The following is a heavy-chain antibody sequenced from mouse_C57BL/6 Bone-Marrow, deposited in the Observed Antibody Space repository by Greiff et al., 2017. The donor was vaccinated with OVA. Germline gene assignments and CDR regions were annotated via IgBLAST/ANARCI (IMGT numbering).Heavy chain of an antibody. Sequence: QVQLQQSGAELMKPGASVKLSCKATGYTFTGYWIEWVKQRPGHGLEWIGEILPGSGSTNYNEKFKGKATFTADTSSNTAYMQLSSLTTEDSAIYYCARRAYYSNYVYWYFDVLGTGTTVTVSS. CDR2: ILPGSGST. D-gene: IGHD2-5*01. J-gene: IGHJ1*03. V-gene: IGHV1-9*01. CDR1: GYTFTGYW. CDR3: ARRAYYSNYVYWYFDV.